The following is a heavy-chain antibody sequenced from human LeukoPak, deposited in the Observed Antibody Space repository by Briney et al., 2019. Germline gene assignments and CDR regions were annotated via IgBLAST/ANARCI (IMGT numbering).Heavy chain of an antibody. CDR1: GGSFSGYY. Sequence: PSETLSLTCAVYGGSFSGYYWSWIRQPPGKGLEWIGEINHSGSTNYNPSLKSRVTISVDTSKNQFSLKLSSVTAADTAVYYCARFLGWFDPWGQGTLVTVSS. CDR3: ARFLGWFDP. V-gene: IGHV4-34*01. D-gene: IGHD3-10*01. J-gene: IGHJ5*02. CDR2: INHSGST.